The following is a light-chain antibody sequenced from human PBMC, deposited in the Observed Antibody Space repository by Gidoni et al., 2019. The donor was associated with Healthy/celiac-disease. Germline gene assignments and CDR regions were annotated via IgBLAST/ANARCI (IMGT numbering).Light chain of an antibody. Sequence: EIVLTPSPATLSLSPGERATLSCRASQSVSSYLAWYQQKPGQAPRLLIYDASNRAPGIPARFSGSGSGTDFTLTISSLEPEDFAVYYCQQRSNWPPWTFGQGTKVEIK. CDR2: DAS. J-gene: IGKJ1*01. V-gene: IGKV3-11*01. CDR1: QSVSSY. CDR3: QQRSNWPPWT.